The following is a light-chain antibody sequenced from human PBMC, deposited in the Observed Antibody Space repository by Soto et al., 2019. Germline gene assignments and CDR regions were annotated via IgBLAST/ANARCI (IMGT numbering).Light chain of an antibody. CDR3: QQCRNWPLT. CDR1: QNVYNN. CDR2: DAS. V-gene: IGKV3-15*01. J-gene: IGKJ4*01. Sequence: EIVMTQSPATPSLSPEEGATHSSKASQNVYNNLAWYQQRPGQPPRLLIYDASTRATGISARFSGSGYGTEFTLTISSLQSEDFAVYFCQQCRNWPLTFGGGTKV.